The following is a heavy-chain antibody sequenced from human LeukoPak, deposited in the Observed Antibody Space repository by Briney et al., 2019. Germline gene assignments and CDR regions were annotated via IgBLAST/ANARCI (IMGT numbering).Heavy chain of an antibody. CDR1: GFPFGTFS. Sequence: GGSLRLSCAASGFPFGTFSMYWVRQAPGKGLEWVSSISGSSNYIYYADSVKGRFTISRDNAKNSLYLQMNSLRAEHTAVYYCASLRDCTRGSCYSRLDYWGQGSLVTVSS. V-gene: IGHV3-21*06. D-gene: IGHD2-15*01. CDR2: ISGSSNYI. CDR3: ASLRDCTRGSCYSRLDY. J-gene: IGHJ4*02.